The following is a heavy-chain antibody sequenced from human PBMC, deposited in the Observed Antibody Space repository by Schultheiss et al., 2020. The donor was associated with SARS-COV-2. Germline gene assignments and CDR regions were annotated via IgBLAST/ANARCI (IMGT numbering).Heavy chain of an antibody. CDR3: ASEVDCGGDCYQVDY. CDR1: GFTFSNYA. J-gene: IGHJ4*02. Sequence: GGSLRLSCAASGFTFSNYAMHWVRQAPGKGLEWVAIISYDGSDKSYADSVKGRFTISRDNSKNTLYLQMNSLRPEDTAVYYCASEVDCGGDCYQVDYWGQGTLVTVSS. D-gene: IGHD2-21*02. CDR2: ISYDGSDK. V-gene: IGHV3-30*01.